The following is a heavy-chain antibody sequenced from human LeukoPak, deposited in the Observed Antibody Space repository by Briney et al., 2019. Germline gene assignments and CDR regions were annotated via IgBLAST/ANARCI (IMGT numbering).Heavy chain of an antibody. J-gene: IGHJ6*02. CDR3: ARTDIVVVVAANGMDV. D-gene: IGHD2-15*01. CDR1: GYTFTSYG. Sequence: RASVKVSCKASGYTFTSYGISWVRQAPGQGLEWMGWISAYNGNTNYAQKLQGRVTMTTDTSTSTAYMELRSLRSDDTAVYYCARTDIVVVVAANGMDVWGQGTTVTVSS. CDR2: ISAYNGNT. V-gene: IGHV1-18*01.